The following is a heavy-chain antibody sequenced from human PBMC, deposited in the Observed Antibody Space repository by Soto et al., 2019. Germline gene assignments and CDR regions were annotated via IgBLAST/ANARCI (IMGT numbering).Heavy chain of an antibody. V-gene: IGHV2-5*01. D-gene: IGHD6-13*01. CDR1: GFALSTRGVS. CDR2: IYWHDEK. Sequence: QITLKESGPTLVKPTQTLTLTCTCSGFALSTRGVSVGWIRQPPGKALEWLALIYWHDEKRYNPSLKSRLTITKDTSKNQVVLTMTNVDPVDTGTYYCAHRHPSAVGTDRYCFGSWGQGSLVTVSS. J-gene: IGHJ5*01. CDR3: AHRHPSAVGTDRYCFGS.